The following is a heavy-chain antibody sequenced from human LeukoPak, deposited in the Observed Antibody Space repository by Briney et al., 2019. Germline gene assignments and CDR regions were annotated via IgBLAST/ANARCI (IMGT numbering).Heavy chain of an antibody. CDR2: FYYSGST. J-gene: IGHJ2*01. CDR1: GGSISSSSYY. V-gene: IGHV4-39*01. CDR3: ARLDRYSGGYWYFDL. D-gene: IGHD2-21*01. Sequence: PSETLSLTCTVSGGSISSSSYYWAWIRQPPGKGLEWIGSFYYSGSTYYNPSLESRVTISVDTSKNQFSLKLSSVTAADTAVYYCARLDRYSGGYWYFDLWGRGTLVTVSS.